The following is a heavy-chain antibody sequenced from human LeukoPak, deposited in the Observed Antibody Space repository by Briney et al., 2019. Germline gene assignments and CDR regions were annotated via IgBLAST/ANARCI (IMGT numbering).Heavy chain of an antibody. CDR1: GGTFSGYA. J-gene: IGHJ3*02. Sequence: SVKVSCKASGGTFSGYAISWVRQAPGQGLEWMGRIIPIFGTANYAQKFQGRVTITTDESTSTAYMELSSLRSEDTAVYYCASSSPRSITIFGVVISQRAFDIWGQGTMVTVSS. V-gene: IGHV1-69*05. CDR3: ASSSPRSITIFGVVISQRAFDI. D-gene: IGHD3-3*01. CDR2: IIPIFGTA.